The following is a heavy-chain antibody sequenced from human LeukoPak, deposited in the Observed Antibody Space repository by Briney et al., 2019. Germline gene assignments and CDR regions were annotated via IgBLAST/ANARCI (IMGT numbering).Heavy chain of an antibody. CDR2: IWYDGSNK. CDR3: ARARNYYYYYMDV. J-gene: IGHJ6*03. CDR1: GFTFSSYG. Sequence: PGRSLRLSCAASGFTFSSYGMHWVRQAPGKGLEWVAVIWYDGSNKYYADSVKGRFTISRDNSKNTLYLQMNSLRAEDTAVYYCARARNYYYYYMDVWGKGTTVTVSS. V-gene: IGHV3-33*01.